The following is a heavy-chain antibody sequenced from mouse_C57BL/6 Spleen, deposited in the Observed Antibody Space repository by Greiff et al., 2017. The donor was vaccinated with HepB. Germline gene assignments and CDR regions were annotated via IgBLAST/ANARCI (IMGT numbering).Heavy chain of an antibody. D-gene: IGHD1-1*01. CDR1: GFSLTSYG. CDR3: ARTHYGSSYYFDY. J-gene: IGHJ2*01. CDR2: IWSGGST. Sequence: VQLVESGPGLVQPSQSLSITCTVSGFSLTSYGVHWVRQSPGKGLEWLGVIWSGGSTDYNAAFISRLSISKDNSKSQVFLKMNSLQTDDTARYYCARTHYGSSYYFDYWGQGTTLTVSS. V-gene: IGHV2-4-1*01.